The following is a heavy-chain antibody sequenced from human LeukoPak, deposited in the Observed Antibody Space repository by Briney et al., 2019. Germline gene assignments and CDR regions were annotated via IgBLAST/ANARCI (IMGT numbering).Heavy chain of an antibody. CDR1: GFTVSSNA. CDR3: AKDAVAPGSGGDYFDY. Sequence: GGSLRLSCAASGFTVSSNAMTWVRQAPGKGLEWVSVITGNGGRTYYTESVKGRFTISRDNSKNTLSLQMNSLRAEDTAVYYCAKDAVAPGSGGDYFDYWGHGTLVTVSS. V-gene: IGHV3-23*01. CDR2: ITGNGGRT. D-gene: IGHD3-10*01. J-gene: IGHJ4*01.